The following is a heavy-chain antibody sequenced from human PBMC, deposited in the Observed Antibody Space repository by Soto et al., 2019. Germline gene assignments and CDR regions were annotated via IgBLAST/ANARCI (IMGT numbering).Heavy chain of an antibody. Sequence: EVHLVESGGGLVQPGGSLRLSCVVSGFIFSNHYMDWVRQAPGKGLEWVGRSRNKANGYTTEYAPSVKGRFSVSRDESTNSLFVQMDSLKTEDTALYYCVRGYRSFDSWGQGTLVTVSS. V-gene: IGHV3-72*01. D-gene: IGHD4-4*01. CDR2: SRNKANGYTT. CDR3: VRGYRSFDS. J-gene: IGHJ4*02. CDR1: GFIFSNHY.